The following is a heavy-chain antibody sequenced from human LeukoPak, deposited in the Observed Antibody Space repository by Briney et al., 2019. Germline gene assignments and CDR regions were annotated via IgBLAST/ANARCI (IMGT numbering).Heavy chain of an antibody. V-gene: IGHV3-23*01. D-gene: IGHD5-24*01. CDR3: AKAVEMATTPFDY. CDR1: GFTFTSYG. CDR2: ISGSGGAT. Sequence: GGSLRLSCAASGFTFTSYGIHWVRQAPGKGLEWVSAISGSGGATHYADSVKGRFTISRDNSKSTVYLQLNSLRAEDTAVYYCAKAVEMATTPFDYWGQGTLVTVSS. J-gene: IGHJ4*02.